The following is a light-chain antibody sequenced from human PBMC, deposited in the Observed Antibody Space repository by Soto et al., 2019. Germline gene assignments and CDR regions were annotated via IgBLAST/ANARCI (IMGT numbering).Light chain of an antibody. CDR2: LGS. CDR1: QSLLHSNGYNY. J-gene: IGKJ1*01. CDR3: MHALQTPTT. Sequence: DIVMTQSPLSLPVTPGEPASISCRSSQSLLHSNGYNYLDWYLQKPGQSPQLLIYLGSNRASGVPDMFSGSGSGTDFTLKISRVEAEDVGVYYCMHALQTPTTFGQGTKVEIK. V-gene: IGKV2-28*01.